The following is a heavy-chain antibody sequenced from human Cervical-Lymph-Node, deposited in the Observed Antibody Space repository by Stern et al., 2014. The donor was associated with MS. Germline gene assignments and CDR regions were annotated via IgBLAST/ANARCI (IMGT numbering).Heavy chain of an antibody. CDR3: TTGPPFYYHTGDPADY. D-gene: IGHD7-27*01. J-gene: IGHJ4*02. Sequence: EVQLVESGGGLVKPGGSLRLSCAASGLTFSDAWMNWVRQVPGKGLEWVGRIKSKSEDGTIDYAARVKGRFIILRDDSKNTLQLQMNSLKTEDTAVYYCTTGPPFYYHTGDPADYWGQGTLVTVSS. V-gene: IGHV3-15*01. CDR1: GLTFSDAW. CDR2: IKSKSEDGTI.